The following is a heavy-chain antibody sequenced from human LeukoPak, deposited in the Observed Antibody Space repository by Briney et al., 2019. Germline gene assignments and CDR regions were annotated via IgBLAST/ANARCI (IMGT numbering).Heavy chain of an antibody. Sequence: GGSLRLSCAASGFTFSSYAMSWVRQAPGKGLEWVSAISGSGGSTYYADSVKGRFTISRDNSKNTLYLQMNSLRAEDTAVYYCAEPSDIVVVVAATPFDYWGQGTLVTVSS. CDR2: ISGSGGST. V-gene: IGHV3-23*01. J-gene: IGHJ4*02. CDR1: GFTFSSYA. CDR3: AEPSDIVVVVAATPFDY. D-gene: IGHD2-15*01.